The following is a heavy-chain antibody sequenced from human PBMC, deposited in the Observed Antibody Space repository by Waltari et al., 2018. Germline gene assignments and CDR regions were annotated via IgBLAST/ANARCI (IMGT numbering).Heavy chain of an antibody. D-gene: IGHD3-3*01. V-gene: IGHV4-39*01. J-gene: IGHJ4*02. CDR1: GDSISSSLYN. Sequence: QLHLQESGPGVVKPWETLSLTCLVSGDSISSSLYNWGWIRQSPGKGLEWIGSLFHSGRAYYSPSLKTRLTISVDTSKNQISLRLTSVSAADTAVYFCATSNNFGLPGAFDSWGQGTPITVSA. CDR3: ATSNNFGLPGAFDS. CDR2: LFHSGRA.